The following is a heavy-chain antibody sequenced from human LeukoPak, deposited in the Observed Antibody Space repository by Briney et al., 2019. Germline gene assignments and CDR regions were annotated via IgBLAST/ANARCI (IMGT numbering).Heavy chain of an antibody. CDR3: ARVKPQLLWFGELSGWFDP. CDR1: GFTFSDYY. CDR2: ISSSGSTI. V-gene: IGHV3-11*01. Sequence: KSGGSLRLSCAASGFTFSDYYMSWIRQAPGKGLEWVSYISSSGSTIYYADSVKGRFTISRDNAKNSLYLQMNSLRAEDTAVYYCARVKPQLLWFGELSGWFDPWGQGTLVTVSS. J-gene: IGHJ5*02. D-gene: IGHD3-10*01.